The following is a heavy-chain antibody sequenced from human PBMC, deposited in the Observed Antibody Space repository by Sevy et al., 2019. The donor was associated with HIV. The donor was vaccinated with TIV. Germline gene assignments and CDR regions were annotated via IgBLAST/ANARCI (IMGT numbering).Heavy chain of an antibody. Sequence: GGSLRLSCAASGFTFSSYAMSWVRQAPGKGLEWVSAISGSGGSTYYADSVKGRFTISRDNSKNTLYLQMNSLRAEDRAVYDCATDFVGYYDSSGYYWVATFDYWGQGTLVTVSS. CDR3: ATDFVGYYDSSGYYWVATFDY. D-gene: IGHD3-22*01. CDR1: GFTFSSYA. CDR2: ISGSGGST. V-gene: IGHV3-23*01. J-gene: IGHJ4*02.